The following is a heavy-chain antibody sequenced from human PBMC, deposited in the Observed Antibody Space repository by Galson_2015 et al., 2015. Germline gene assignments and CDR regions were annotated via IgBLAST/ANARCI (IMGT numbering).Heavy chain of an antibody. Sequence: SVKVSCKASGYTFTGYYMHWVRQAPGQGLEWMGWINPNSGGTNYAQKFQGWVTMTRDTSISTAYMELSRLRSDDTAVYYCARSGDGYSPYYYYGMDVWGQGTTVTVSS. CDR1: GYTFTGYY. CDR2: INPNSGGT. D-gene: IGHD5-24*01. V-gene: IGHV1-2*04. J-gene: IGHJ6*02. CDR3: ARSGDGYSPYYYYGMDV.